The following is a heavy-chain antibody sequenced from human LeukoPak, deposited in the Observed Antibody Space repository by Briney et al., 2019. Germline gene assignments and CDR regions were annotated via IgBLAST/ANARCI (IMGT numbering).Heavy chain of an antibody. CDR2: IYTSGST. V-gene: IGHV4-61*02. Sequence: SETLSLTCTVSGGSISSGSYYWSWIRQPAGKGLEWIGRIYTSGSTNYNPSLKSRVTISVDTSKNQFSLKLSSVTAADTAVYYCAREGNSGYDYWGQGTLVTVSS. CDR3: AREGNSGYDY. CDR1: GGSISSGSYY. J-gene: IGHJ4*02. D-gene: IGHD3-22*01.